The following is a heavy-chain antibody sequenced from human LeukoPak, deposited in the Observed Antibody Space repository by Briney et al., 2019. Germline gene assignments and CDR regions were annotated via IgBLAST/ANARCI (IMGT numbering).Heavy chain of an antibody. J-gene: IGHJ4*02. CDR1: GFTFSSPW. D-gene: IGHD2-8*02. CDR3: ATESSSSGAY. V-gene: IGHV3-7*01. Sequence: GGSLRLSCAASGFTFSSPWMRWARQAPGKGLEWVASVGQDGSEKYYVDSVKGRFTISRDNAKNSLYLQMNSLTDEDTAVYYCATESSSSGAYWGQGILVTVSS. CDR2: VGQDGSEK.